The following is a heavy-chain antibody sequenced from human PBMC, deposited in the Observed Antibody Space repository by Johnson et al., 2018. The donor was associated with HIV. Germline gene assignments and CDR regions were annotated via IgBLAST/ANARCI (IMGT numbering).Heavy chain of an antibody. CDR3: ARVPSGTPSSI. Sequence: QVQLVESGGGVVQPGRSLRLSCAASGFTFSSYAMHWVRQAPGKGLEWVAVISDDGSNKYNADSGQGRFTISRDNGKNSLYLQMNSLRAEDTAVYYCARVPSGTPSSIWGQGTKVTVS. CDR1: GFTFSSYA. D-gene: IGHD1-1*01. V-gene: IGHV3-30-3*01. J-gene: IGHJ3*02. CDR2: ISDDGSNK.